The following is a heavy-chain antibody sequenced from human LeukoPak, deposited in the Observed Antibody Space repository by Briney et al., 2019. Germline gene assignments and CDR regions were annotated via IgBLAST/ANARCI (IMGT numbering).Heavy chain of an antibody. D-gene: IGHD5-18*01. J-gene: IGHJ4*02. CDR1: GGSISSYH. Sequence: SETLSLTCTVSGGSISSYHWSWIRQPPGKGLEWIGYIYYSGSTNYNPSLKSRVTISVDTSKNQFSLKLSSVTAADTAVYYCARHTSDTAMVFDYWGQGTLVTVSS. CDR3: ARHTSDTAMVFDY. CDR2: IYYSGST. V-gene: IGHV4-59*08.